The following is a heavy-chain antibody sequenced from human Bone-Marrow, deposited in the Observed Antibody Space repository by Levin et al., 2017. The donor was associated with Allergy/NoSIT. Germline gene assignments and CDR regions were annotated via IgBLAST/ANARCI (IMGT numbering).Heavy chain of an antibody. CDR2: IKEDGSEE. D-gene: IGHD3-10*02. CDR1: KFTFSKSW. CDR3: ARVFRPNDYFDY. Sequence: GESLKISCVASKFTFSKSWMSWVRQAPGKGLEWVATIKEDGSEEDYVDSVKGRFTISRDNSKNSLYLQMNSLRVMDTAVYYCARVFRPNDYFDYWGQGALVTVSS. J-gene: IGHJ4*02. V-gene: IGHV3-7*01.